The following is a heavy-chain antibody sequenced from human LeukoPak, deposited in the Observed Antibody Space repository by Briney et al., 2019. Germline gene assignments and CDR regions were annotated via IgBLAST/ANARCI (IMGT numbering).Heavy chain of an antibody. Sequence: ASVKVSCKASGYTFTSYGISWVRQAPGQGLEWMGWISAYNGNKSYAQKLQGRVTMTTDKSTSTAYMELRSLRSDDKAVYYCARGIVATIGYYYYMDVWGKGTTVIVSS. CDR1: GYTFTSYG. CDR2: ISAYNGNK. V-gene: IGHV1-18*01. CDR3: ARGIVATIGYYYYMDV. J-gene: IGHJ6*03. D-gene: IGHD5-12*01.